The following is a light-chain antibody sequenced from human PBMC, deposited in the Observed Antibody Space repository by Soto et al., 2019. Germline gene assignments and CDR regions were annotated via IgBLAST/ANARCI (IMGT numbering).Light chain of an antibody. Sequence: AIPLTQSPSSLSASVGDRVTFTCRASQGVNSALAWYQQKPGKVPKLLIYDSSTLENAVPSRFSGSGSGTDFTLTISSLQPEDFATYYCQQFKSFPLTFGGGTKVEFK. CDR2: DSS. J-gene: IGKJ4*01. V-gene: IGKV1-13*02. CDR1: QGVNSA. CDR3: QQFKSFPLT.